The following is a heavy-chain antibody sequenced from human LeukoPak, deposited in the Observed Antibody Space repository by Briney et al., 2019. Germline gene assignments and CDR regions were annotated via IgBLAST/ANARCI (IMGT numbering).Heavy chain of an antibody. Sequence: GGSLRLSCAASGFTFSSYAMSWVRQAPGKGLEWVSAISGSGGSTYYADSVKGRFTISRDNSKNTLYLQMNSLRAEDAAVYYCAKVGSSGPHWYYGMDVWGQGTTVTVSS. CDR1: GFTFSSYA. J-gene: IGHJ6*02. D-gene: IGHD1-1*01. CDR3: AKVGSSGPHWYYGMDV. V-gene: IGHV3-23*01. CDR2: ISGSGGST.